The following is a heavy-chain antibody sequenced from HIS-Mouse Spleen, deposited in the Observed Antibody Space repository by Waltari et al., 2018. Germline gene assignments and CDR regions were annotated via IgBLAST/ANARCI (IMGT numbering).Heavy chain of an antibody. V-gene: IGHV3-66*01. J-gene: IGHJ4*02. CDR1: VFPVSSNY. CDR3: ARSNWYFDY. Sequence: EVQLVESGGGLVQPGGSLRLACAAPVFPVSSNYMSWVRQAPGKGLEWVSVIYSGGSTYYADSVKGRFTISRDNSKNTLYLQLNSLRAEDTAVHYCARSNWYFDYWGQGTLVTVSS. D-gene: IGHD7-27*01. CDR2: IYSGGST.